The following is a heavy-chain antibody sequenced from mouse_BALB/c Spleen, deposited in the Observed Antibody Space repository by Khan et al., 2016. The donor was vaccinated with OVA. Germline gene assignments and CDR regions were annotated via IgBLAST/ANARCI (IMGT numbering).Heavy chain of an antibody. V-gene: IGHV1-61*01. J-gene: IGHJ3*01. D-gene: IGHD2-2*01. CDR3: ARREKYGYDPSWFAY. CDR2: IDPSDSET. CDR1: GYTFTSYW. Sequence: QVQLQQPGAELVRPGASVKLSCKASGYTFTSYWMNWVKQRPGQGLEWIGMIDPSDSETHYNQIFKDKATLTVDKSSSTAYMTLSSLTSEDSAVYYCARREKYGYDPSWFAYWGQGTLVTVSA.